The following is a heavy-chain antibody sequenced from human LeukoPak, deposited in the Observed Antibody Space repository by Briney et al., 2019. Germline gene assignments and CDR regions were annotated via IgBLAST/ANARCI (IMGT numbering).Heavy chain of an antibody. CDR2: ISGSGGST. V-gene: IGHV3-23*01. J-gene: IGHJ4*02. CDR3: AKDVFELYDIYDH. D-gene: IGHD3-9*01. CDR1: GFTFSNYA. Sequence: GGSLRLSCTASGFTFSNYAMSWLRQAPGQGLEGVSAISGSGGSTFNADSVKGRFTISRDNSKNTLYLQMNSLRAEDTAIYYCAKDVFELYDIYDHWGQGTLVTVSS.